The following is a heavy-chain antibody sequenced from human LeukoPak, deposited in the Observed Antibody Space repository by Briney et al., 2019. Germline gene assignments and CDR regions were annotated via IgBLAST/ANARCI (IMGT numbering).Heavy chain of an antibody. V-gene: IGHV1-46*01. Sequence: ASVKVSCTASGYTFTSYYMHWVRQAPGQGLEWMGIINPSGGSTSYAQKFQGRVTMTRDTSTSTVYMELSSLRSEDTAVYYCARDSPIGGSYYGGLGYWGQGTLVTVSS. D-gene: IGHD1-26*01. J-gene: IGHJ4*02. CDR2: INPSGGST. CDR3: ARDSPIGGSYYGGLGY. CDR1: GYTFTSYY.